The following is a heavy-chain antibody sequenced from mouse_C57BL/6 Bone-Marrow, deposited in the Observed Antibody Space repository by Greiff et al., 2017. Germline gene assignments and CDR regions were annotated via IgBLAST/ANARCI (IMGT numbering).Heavy chain of an antibody. CDR3: APAYYSNYNAMDY. D-gene: IGHD2-5*01. CDR2: IDPSDSYT. CDR1: GYTFTSYW. Sequence: VQLQQPGAELVKPGASVKLSCKASGYTFTSYWMQWVKQRPGQGLEWIGEIDPSDSYTNSNQKFKGKATLPVDTSSSTAYMQLSSLTSEDSAVYYCAPAYYSNYNAMDYWGQGTSVTVSS. V-gene: IGHV1-50*01. J-gene: IGHJ4*01.